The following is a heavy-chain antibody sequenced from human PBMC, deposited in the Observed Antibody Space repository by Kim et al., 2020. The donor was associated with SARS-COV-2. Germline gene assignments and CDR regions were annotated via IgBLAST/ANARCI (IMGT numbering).Heavy chain of an antibody. V-gene: IGHV3-13*01. D-gene: IGHD6-13*01. Sequence: GGSLRLSCAASGFTFSSYDMHWVRQATGKGLEWVSAIGTAGDTYYPGSVKGRFTISRENAKNSLYLQMNSLRAGDTAVYYCARVTHQYSSSSGGVYYYYYMDVWGKGTTVTVSS. CDR1: GFTFSSYD. CDR3: ARVTHQYSSSSGGVYYYYYMDV. CDR2: IGTAGDT. J-gene: IGHJ6*03.